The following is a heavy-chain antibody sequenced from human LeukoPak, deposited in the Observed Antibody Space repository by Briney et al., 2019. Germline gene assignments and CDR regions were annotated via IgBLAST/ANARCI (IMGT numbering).Heavy chain of an antibody. Sequence: ASVKVSCKASGYTFTNYAMNWVRQAPGQGLEWMGWINPNTGNPTYAQGFTGRFVFSLDTSVSTTYLQISSLKAEDTAVYYCARGGSIQDYYDSSGYYSDAFDIWGQGTMVTVSS. J-gene: IGHJ3*02. D-gene: IGHD3-22*01. CDR2: INPNTGNP. V-gene: IGHV7-4-1*02. CDR3: ARGGSIQDYYDSSGYYSDAFDI. CDR1: GYTFTNYA.